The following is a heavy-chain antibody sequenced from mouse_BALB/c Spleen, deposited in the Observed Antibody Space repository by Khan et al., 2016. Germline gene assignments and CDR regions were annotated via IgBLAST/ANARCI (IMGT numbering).Heavy chain of an antibody. J-gene: IGHJ2*01. CDR2: ISYDGSN. V-gene: IGHV3-6*02. Sequence: QLEESGPGLVKPSQSLSLTCSVTVYSITSGYYWNWIRQFPGNKLEWMGYISYDGSNNYNPSLKNRISITRDTSKNQFFLKLNSVTTEDTATYYCAGDSYYFDYWGQGTTLTVSS. CDR1: VYSITSGYY. CDR3: AGDSYYFDY.